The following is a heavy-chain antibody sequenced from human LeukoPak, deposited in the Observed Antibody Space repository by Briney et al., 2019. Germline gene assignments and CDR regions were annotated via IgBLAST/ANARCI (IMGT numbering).Heavy chain of an antibody. Sequence: SGPGLVKPSETLSLTCTVSGDSISTYYWSWIRQTPGKGLEWIAYIYYSGRTNYNPSLKSRVTISVDTSKNQFSLKLSSVTAADTAVYYCARTTDDGTPDCWGQGTLVTVSS. J-gene: IGHJ4*02. CDR1: GDSISTYY. V-gene: IGHV4-59*01. CDR2: IYYSGRT. CDR3: ARTTDDGTPDC. D-gene: IGHD1-1*01.